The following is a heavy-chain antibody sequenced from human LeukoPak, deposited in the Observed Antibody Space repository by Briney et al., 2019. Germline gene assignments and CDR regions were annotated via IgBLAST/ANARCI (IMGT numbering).Heavy chain of an antibody. CDR1: GFTFSSYA. CDR2: ISDIGGNT. D-gene: IGHD7-27*01. CDR3: AKTPKTGSFDY. J-gene: IGHJ4*02. Sequence: PGGSLRLSCAASGFTFSSYAMNWVRQAPGKGLEWLSTISDIGGNTYYADSVKGRFTISRDNSGNTLYLQMNSLRVEDTAVYFCAKTPKTGSFDYWGQGTLVTVSS. V-gene: IGHV3-23*01.